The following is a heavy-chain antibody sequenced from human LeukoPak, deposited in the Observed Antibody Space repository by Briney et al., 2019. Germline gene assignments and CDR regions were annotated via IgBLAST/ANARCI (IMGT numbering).Heavy chain of an antibody. J-gene: IGHJ6*02. Sequence: SETLSLTCTVSGGSISSSSYYWGWIRQPPGKGLEWIGSIYYSGSTYYNPSLKSRVTISVDTSKNQFSLKLSSVTAADTAVYYCARHAYPWYYYYGMDVWGQGTTVTVSS. D-gene: IGHD2-2*02. CDR3: ARHAYPWYYYYGMDV. CDR2: IYYSGST. CDR1: GGSISSSSYY. V-gene: IGHV4-39*01.